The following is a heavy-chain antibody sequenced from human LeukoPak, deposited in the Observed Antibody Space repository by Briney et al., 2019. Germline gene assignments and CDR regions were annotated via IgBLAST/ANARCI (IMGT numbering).Heavy chain of an antibody. V-gene: IGHV3-23*01. CDR2: ISGSSGST. CDR1: GFTFSSYA. J-gene: IGHJ4*02. D-gene: IGHD2-2*01. Sequence: PGGSLRLSCAASGFTFSSYAMSWVRQAPGKGPEWVSGISGSSGSTYYADSVKGRFTISRDNSKNTLYPQMNSLRAEDTAIYYCAKSDCSSTSCCTFDYWGQGTLVTVSS. CDR3: AKSDCSSTSCCTFDY.